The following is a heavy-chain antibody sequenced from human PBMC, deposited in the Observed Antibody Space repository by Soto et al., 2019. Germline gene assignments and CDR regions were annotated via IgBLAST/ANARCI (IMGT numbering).Heavy chain of an antibody. CDR1: GGSISSGGYY. V-gene: IGHV4-31*03. Sequence: QVQLQESGPGLVKSSQTLSLTCTVSGGSISSGGYYWSWIRQHPGKGLEWIGYIYYSGSTYYNPSLKSRVTISVDTSKNQFSLKLSSVTAADTAVYYCARQDYGDFHFDYWGQGTLVTVSS. D-gene: IGHD4-17*01. CDR3: ARQDYGDFHFDY. CDR2: IYYSGST. J-gene: IGHJ4*02.